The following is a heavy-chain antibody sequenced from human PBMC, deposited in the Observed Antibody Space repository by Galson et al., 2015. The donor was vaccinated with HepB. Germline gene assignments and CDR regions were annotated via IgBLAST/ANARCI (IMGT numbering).Heavy chain of an antibody. CDR2: ISSYDVNV. CDR3: ARGGLATIGGPTFDY. J-gene: IGHJ4*02. Sequence: SVKVSCKASGYTFSRFSISWLRQAPGQGLEWMGWISSYDVNVRYAQKFQGRLTMTTDTSTSTAHLDLRSLRSDDSAVYYCARGGLATIGGPTFDYWGQGTLVTVSS. D-gene: IGHD5-24*01. CDR1: GYTFSRFS. V-gene: IGHV1-18*01.